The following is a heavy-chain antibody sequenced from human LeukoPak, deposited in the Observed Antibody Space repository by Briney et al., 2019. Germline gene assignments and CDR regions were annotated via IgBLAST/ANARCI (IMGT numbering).Heavy chain of an antibody. V-gene: IGHV6-1*01. CDR3: ARTSGSRSNYY. CDR2: TYYRSKWYN. Sequence: SRTLSLTFAISRDTLFTNSAAGNWPRHSRSRGLEWLGSTYYRSKWYNDYAVSVKSRLTINPDTSKNQFSLQLNSVTPEDTAVYYCARTSGSRSNYYCGHGTLVTAS. D-gene: IGHD3-10*01. CDR1: RDTLFTNSAA. J-gene: IGHJ4*03.